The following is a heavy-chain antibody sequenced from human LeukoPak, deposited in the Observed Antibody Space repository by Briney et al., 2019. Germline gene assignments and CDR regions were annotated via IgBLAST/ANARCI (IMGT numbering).Heavy chain of an antibody. CDR3: AKSLGRGTAVAAPGAFDI. CDR1: GYTFDDYA. CDR2: ISWDSGSI. D-gene: IGHD6-19*01. J-gene: IGHJ3*02. V-gene: IGHV3-9*01. Sequence: GESLRLSCAASGYTFDDYAMHWVRQAPGKGLEWVSGISWDSGSIGYADSVKGRFTISRDNAKNSLYLQMNSLRAEDTALYYCAKSLGRGTAVAAPGAFDIWGQGTMVTVSS.